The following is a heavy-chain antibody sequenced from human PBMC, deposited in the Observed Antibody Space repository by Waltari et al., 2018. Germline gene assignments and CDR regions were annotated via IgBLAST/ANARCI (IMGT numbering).Heavy chain of an antibody. CDR2: FDPEDGET. J-gene: IGHJ5*02. CDR1: GYTLTELS. Sequence: QVQLVQSGAEVKKPGASVKVSCKVSGYTLTELSMHWVRQAPGKGLEWMGGFDPEDGETIYAQKFQGRVTMTEDTSTDTAYMELSSLRSEDTAVYYCATAAFYDILTGYYMNWFDPWGQGTLVTVSS. V-gene: IGHV1-24*01. D-gene: IGHD3-9*01. CDR3: ATAAFYDILTGYYMNWFDP.